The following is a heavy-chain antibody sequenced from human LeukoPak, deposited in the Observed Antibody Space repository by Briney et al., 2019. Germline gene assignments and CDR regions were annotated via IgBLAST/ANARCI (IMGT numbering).Heavy chain of an antibody. CDR3: ARDLPHYYDSSGYVDAFDI. CDR1: GFTFSSYE. J-gene: IGHJ3*02. Sequence: GGSLRLSCAASGFTFSSYEMNWVRQAPGKGLEWVANIKQDGSEKYYVDSVKGRFTISRDNAKNSLYLQMNSLRAEDTAVYYCARDLPHYYDSSGYVDAFDIWGQGTMVTVSS. CDR2: IKQDGSEK. V-gene: IGHV3-7*01. D-gene: IGHD3-22*01.